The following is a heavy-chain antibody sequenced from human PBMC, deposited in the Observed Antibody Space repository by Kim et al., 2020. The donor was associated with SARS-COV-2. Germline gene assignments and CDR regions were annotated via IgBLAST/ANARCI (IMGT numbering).Heavy chain of an antibody. CDR3: ARDLHYYGSGSYYNVGYYYYYMDV. V-gene: IGHV4-61*01. D-gene: IGHD3-10*01. Sequence: SETLSLTCTVSGGSVSSGSYYWSWIRQPPGKGLEWIGYIYYSGSTNYNPSLKSRVTISVDTSKNQFSLKLSSVTAADTAVYYCARDLHYYGSGSYYNVGYYYYYMDVWGQGTTVTVSS. J-gene: IGHJ6*03. CDR1: GGSVSSGSYY. CDR2: IYYSGST.